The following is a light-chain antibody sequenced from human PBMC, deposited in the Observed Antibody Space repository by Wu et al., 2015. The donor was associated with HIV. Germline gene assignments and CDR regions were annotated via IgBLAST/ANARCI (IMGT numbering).Light chain of an antibody. CDR3: QRYNDWPMT. CDR2: DAS. Sequence: EMIMTQSPDTVSVFPGERVTLSCRASQSVSFQLAWFRQKPGQAPRLLIYDASKRGTGVPARFSGRGFGTEFSLTIDNVQSDDFAIYYCQRYNDWPMTFGQGTRLEIK. CDR1: QSVSFQ. J-gene: IGKJ5*01. V-gene: IGKV3-15*01.